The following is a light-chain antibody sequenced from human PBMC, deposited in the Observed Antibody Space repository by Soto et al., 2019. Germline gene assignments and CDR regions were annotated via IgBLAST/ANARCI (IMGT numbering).Light chain of an antibody. CDR3: QQYLSYPIT. V-gene: IGKV1-5*03. CDR1: QSISSW. CDR2: KAS. Sequence: DIQMTQSPSTLSAYVGDRVTITCRASQSISSWLAWYQQKAGNAPKSLIYKASSLESGVPSRFSGSGSGTEFTLTISSLQPDDFATYYCQQYLSYPITFGQGTRLEIK. J-gene: IGKJ5*01.